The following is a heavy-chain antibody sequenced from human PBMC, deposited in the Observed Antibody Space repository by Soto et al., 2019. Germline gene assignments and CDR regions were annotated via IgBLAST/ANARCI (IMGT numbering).Heavy chain of an antibody. J-gene: IGHJ6*04. V-gene: IGHV3-74*01. Sequence: EVQLVESGGGLVQPGGSLRLSCAASGFTLSGRSMHWVRQAPGKGLVWVSGIDNAGTDSTYADSVKGRFTSSRANAKNMLYLQMNRLRVEDTAVYYCARGWFGPDVWGKGTTVTVSS. CDR2: IDNAGTDS. D-gene: IGHD3-10*01. CDR1: GFTLSGRS. CDR3: ARGWFGPDV.